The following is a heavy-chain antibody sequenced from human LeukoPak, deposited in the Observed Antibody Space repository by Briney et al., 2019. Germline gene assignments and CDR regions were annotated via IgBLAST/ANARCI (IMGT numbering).Heavy chain of an antibody. CDR3: ARGGYSSGWYYDYYYGMDV. CDR2: MNPNSGNT. J-gene: IGHJ6*02. Sequence: ASVKVSCKDSGYTFTSYDINWVRQATGQGLEWMGWMNPNSGNTGYAQKFQGRVTMTRNTSISTAYMELSSLRSEDTAVYFCARGGYSSGWYYDYYYGMDVWGQGTTVTVSS. D-gene: IGHD6-19*01. V-gene: IGHV1-8*01. CDR1: GYTFTSYD.